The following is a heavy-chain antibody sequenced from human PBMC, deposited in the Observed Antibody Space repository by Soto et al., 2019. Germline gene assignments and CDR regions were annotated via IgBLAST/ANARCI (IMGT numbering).Heavy chain of an antibody. CDR3: VKDGSQTSLTDGWLDP. CDR2: ISSDGSKR. V-gene: IGHV3-30*18. J-gene: IGHJ5*02. Sequence: PGGSLRLSCAVSGFTFSRYSMHWVRQAPGKGLEWVAVISSDGSKRYYADSVKGRFTISRDNSKNTVSVQMNSLRGEDTAVYYCVKDGSQTSLTDGWLDPWGQGTPVTVSS. CDR1: GFTFSRYS. D-gene: IGHD4-4*01.